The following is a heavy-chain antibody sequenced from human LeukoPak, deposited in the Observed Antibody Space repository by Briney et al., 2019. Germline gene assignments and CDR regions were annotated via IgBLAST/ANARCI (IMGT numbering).Heavy chain of an antibody. CDR3: AREMVRGVIAYGMDV. J-gene: IGHJ6*04. Sequence: SETLSLTCAVYGGSFSGYYWSWIRQPPGKGLEWIGEINHSGSTNYNPSLKSRVTISVDTSKNQFSLKLSSVTAADTAVHYCAREMVRGVIAYGMDVWGKGTTVTVSS. CDR2: INHSGST. CDR1: GGSFSGYY. V-gene: IGHV4-34*01. D-gene: IGHD3-10*01.